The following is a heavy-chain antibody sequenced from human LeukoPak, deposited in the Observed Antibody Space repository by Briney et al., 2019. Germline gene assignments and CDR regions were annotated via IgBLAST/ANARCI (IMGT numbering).Heavy chain of an antibody. CDR1: GFTFSSYA. V-gene: IGHV3-23*01. Sequence: GGSLRLSCAASGFTFSSYAMSWVRQAPGKGLEWVSAISGSGGSTYYADSVKGRFTISRDNSKNTLYLKMNSLRAEDTAVYYCAKVESWDIVVVPAAMMGYWGQGTLVTVSS. CDR2: ISGSGGST. J-gene: IGHJ4*02. D-gene: IGHD2-2*01. CDR3: AKVESWDIVVVPAAMMGY.